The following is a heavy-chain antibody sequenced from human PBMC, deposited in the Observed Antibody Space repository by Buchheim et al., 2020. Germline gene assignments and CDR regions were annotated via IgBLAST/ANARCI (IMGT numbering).Heavy chain of an antibody. D-gene: IGHD3-10*01. J-gene: IGHJ6*03. CDR2: ISSSSTYT. Sequence: QVQLVESGGGMVKPGGSLRLSCAASGFTFSDYYLTWIRQAPGKGLEWVSYISSSSTYTDYADSERGRFTISRDNAKNSLYLQMNSLRAEDTAVYYCASPSRGYFYYLDVWGQGTT. CDR3: ASPSRGYFYYLDV. CDR1: GFTFSDYY. V-gene: IGHV3-11*05.